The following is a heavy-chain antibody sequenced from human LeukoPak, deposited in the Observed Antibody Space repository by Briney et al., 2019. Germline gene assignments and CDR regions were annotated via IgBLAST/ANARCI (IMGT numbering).Heavy chain of an antibody. D-gene: IGHD2-15*01. CDR2: IYYSGST. Sequence: PSETLSLTCTGSGGSISSYYWGWIRQPPGKGLEWIGYIYYSGSTNYNPSLKSRVTISVDTSKNQFSLKLSSVTAADTAVYYCARGHWQLQLYNWFDPWGQGTLVTVSS. J-gene: IGHJ5*02. CDR1: GGSISSYY. V-gene: IGHV4-59*01. CDR3: ARGHWQLQLYNWFDP.